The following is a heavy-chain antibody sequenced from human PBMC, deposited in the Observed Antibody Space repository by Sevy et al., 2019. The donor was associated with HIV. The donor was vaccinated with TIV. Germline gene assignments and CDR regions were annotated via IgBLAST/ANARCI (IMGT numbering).Heavy chain of an antibody. Sequence: ASVKVSCKTSGYTFTSYTIYWVRQAPGERLEWMGWINAANGDTKYSQTFQGRVTITRDTSATTVYMELSSLRSEDTAVYYCARPAYDYTNYGLDYWGQGTLVTVSS. J-gene: IGHJ4*02. CDR3: ARPAYDYTNYGLDY. CDR1: GYTFTSYT. D-gene: IGHD4-4*01. V-gene: IGHV1-3*01. CDR2: INAANGDT.